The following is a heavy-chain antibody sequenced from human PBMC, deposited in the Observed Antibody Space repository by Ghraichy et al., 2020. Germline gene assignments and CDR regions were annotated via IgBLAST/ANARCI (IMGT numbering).Heavy chain of an antibody. CDR2: MNPNSGNT. Sequence: ASAKVSCKASGYTFTSYDINWVRQATGQGLEWMGWMNPNSGNTGYAQKFQGRVTMTRNTSISTAYMELSSLRSEDTAVYYCASSGLTLRGYWFDPWGQGTLVTVSS. CDR1: GYTFTSYD. J-gene: IGHJ5*02. CDR3: ASSGLTLRGYWFDP. D-gene: IGHD3-22*01. V-gene: IGHV1-8*01.